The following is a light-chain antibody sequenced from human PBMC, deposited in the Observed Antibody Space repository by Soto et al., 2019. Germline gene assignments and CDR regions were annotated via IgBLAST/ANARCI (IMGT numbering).Light chain of an antibody. Sequence: DIQMTQSPSSLSASVGDRVTIACRASQGISIYLAWYKQKPGKVPQLLIYDASTLQSGVPSRFSGSGSGTDFTLTISGLQPEYVATYYCQKYNGAPLSFGGGTKVEIK. V-gene: IGKV1-27*01. CDR3: QKYNGAPLS. CDR2: DAS. CDR1: QGISIY. J-gene: IGKJ4*01.